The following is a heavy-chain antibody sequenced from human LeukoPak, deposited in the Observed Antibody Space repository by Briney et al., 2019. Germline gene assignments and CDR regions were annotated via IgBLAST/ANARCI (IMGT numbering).Heavy chain of an antibody. J-gene: IGHJ4*02. D-gene: IGHD3-22*01. CDR2: IYPGDSDT. Sequence: GESLEISCQAIGATFNNYWFAWVRQPPGKGLGWMGIIYPGDSDTKYSPSFQGQVTISADKSITTAYLQWSSLKASNTAIYFCARSDYYDSSTQSSGWYFDYWGQGSLVTVSS. V-gene: IGHV5-51*01. CDR1: GATFNNYW. CDR3: ARSDYYDSSTQSSGWYFDY.